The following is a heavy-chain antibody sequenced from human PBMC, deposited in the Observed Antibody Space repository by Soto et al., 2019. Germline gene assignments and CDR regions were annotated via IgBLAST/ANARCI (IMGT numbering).Heavy chain of an antibody. J-gene: IGHJ5*02. CDR3: AKQGDYDFWSSSNNWLDP. Sequence: GGSLRLSCAASGFSFSSYAISWVRQAPGKGLEWVSSIGGRGGSTYYADSVKGRFTISRDNSKNTVYLQMNSLRVEDTTVYYCAKQGDYDFWSSSNNWLDPWGQGTLVTVSA. D-gene: IGHD3-3*01. CDR1: GFSFSSYA. CDR2: IGGRGGST. V-gene: IGHV3-23*01.